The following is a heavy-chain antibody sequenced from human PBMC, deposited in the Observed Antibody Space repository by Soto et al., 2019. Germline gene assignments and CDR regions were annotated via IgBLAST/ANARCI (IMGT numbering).Heavy chain of an antibody. CDR2: IYYSGST. Sequence: TLSLTCTVSGGSISSGGYYWSWIRQHPGKGLEWIGYIYYSGSTYYNPSLKSRVTISVDTSKNQFSLKLSSVTAADTAVYYCATLNYGDYQEFDYWGQGTRVTVSS. CDR1: GGSISSGGYY. V-gene: IGHV4-31*03. J-gene: IGHJ4*02. CDR3: ATLNYGDYQEFDY. D-gene: IGHD4-17*01.